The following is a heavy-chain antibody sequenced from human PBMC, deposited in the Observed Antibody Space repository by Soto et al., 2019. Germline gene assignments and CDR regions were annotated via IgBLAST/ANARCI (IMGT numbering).Heavy chain of an antibody. CDR2: VIPIFGIA. J-gene: IGHJ4*02. CDR3: ARGYRVEQYFAYYFDY. D-gene: IGHD3-16*02. CDR1: GGTFSSSA. V-gene: IGHV1-69*01. Sequence: QVQLVQSGAEEKKPGSSVKVSCKASGGTFSSSAISWVRQAPGQGLAWMGGVIPIFGIANYAQKSEGRVTSTADESTSTAYMELSSLRSEDTAVYYCARGYRVEQYFAYYFDYWGQGTLVTVSS.